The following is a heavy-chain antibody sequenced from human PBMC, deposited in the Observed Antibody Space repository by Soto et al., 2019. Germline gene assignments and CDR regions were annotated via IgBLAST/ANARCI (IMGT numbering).Heavy chain of an antibody. CDR3: AKYIVATIEWYFDL. CDR1: GFTFSSYA. J-gene: IGHJ2*01. D-gene: IGHD5-12*01. V-gene: IGHV3-23*01. CDR2: ISGSGGST. Sequence: EGSLRLSCAASGFTFSSYAMSWVRQAPGKGLEWVSAISGSGGSTYYADSVKGRFTISRDNSKNTLYLQMNSLRAEDTAVYYCAKYIVATIEWYFDLWGRGTLVTVSS.